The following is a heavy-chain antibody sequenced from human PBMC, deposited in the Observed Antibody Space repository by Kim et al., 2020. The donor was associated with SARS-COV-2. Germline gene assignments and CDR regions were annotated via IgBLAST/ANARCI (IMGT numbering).Heavy chain of an antibody. CDR3: ARDMQQVGRFDP. CDR2: IYYTGST. D-gene: IGHD6-13*01. V-gene: IGHV4-59*01. Sequence: SETLSLTCTVSGASISDYYWSWIRQSPEKGLEWIGYIYYTGSTDYNPSLKSRVTISVDTSKNQLSLRLTSVTAADTAVYYCARDMQQVGRFDPWGQGTLVTVSS. CDR1: GASISDYY. J-gene: IGHJ5*02.